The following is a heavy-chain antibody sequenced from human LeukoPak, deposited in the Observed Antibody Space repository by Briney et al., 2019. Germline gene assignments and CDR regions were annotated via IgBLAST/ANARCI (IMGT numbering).Heavy chain of an antibody. CDR1: GYTFTGYY. J-gene: IGHJ4*02. V-gene: IGHV1-2*02. Sequence: ASVKVSCKASGYTFTGYYTHWVRQAPGQGLEWMGWINPNSGGTSYAQKFQGRVTMTRDTSVTTAYTELSRLRSDDTAVYYCARYSGYDEPFEYWGQGTLVTVSS. D-gene: IGHD5-12*01. CDR3: ARYSGYDEPFEY. CDR2: INPNSGGT.